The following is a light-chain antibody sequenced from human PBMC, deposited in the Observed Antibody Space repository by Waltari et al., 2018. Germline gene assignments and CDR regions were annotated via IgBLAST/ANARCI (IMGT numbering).Light chain of an antibody. V-gene: IGKV3-15*01. CDR3: QQHNNWPLT. CDR1: QTVTNK. Sequence: EIVMTQSPATLSVSPGERATLSCRASQTVTNKLAWYQQKPGQAPSLLIYGASTRAAGIPARFSGSQSGSEFTLTISNVQSEDFAVYYCQQHNNWPLTFGPGTKVDVK. CDR2: GAS. J-gene: IGKJ3*01.